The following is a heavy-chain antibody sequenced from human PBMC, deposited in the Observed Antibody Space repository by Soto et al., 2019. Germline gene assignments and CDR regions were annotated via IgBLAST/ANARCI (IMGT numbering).Heavy chain of an antibody. CDR2: IWYDGGEK. Sequence: QVQLVESGGGVVQPGRSLRLSCAASGFTFSSYGMHWVRQAPGKGLEWVAVIWYDGGEKYYADSVKGRFTISRDNSKNTLYLQMNSLSAEDTAVYYCARYVSSRYNNWSDPWGQGTLVTVSS. CDR1: GFTFSSYG. CDR3: ARYVSSRYNNWSDP. J-gene: IGHJ5*02. D-gene: IGHD6-13*01. V-gene: IGHV3-33*01.